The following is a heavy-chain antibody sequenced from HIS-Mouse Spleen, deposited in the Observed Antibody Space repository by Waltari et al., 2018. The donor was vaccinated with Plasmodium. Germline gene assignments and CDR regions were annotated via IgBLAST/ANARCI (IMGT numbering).Heavy chain of an antibody. D-gene: IGHD2-15*01. Sequence: QVQLVESGGGVVQPGRSLRLSFAASGFTFNSSAMHWVRQAPGKGLEWVAVISYDGSNKYYADSVKGRFTISRDNSKNTLYLQMNSLRAEDTAVYYCARDRRLAFDYWGQGTLVTVSS. CDR1: GFTFNSSA. V-gene: IGHV3-30-3*01. CDR2: ISYDGSNK. J-gene: IGHJ4*02. CDR3: ARDRRLAFDY.